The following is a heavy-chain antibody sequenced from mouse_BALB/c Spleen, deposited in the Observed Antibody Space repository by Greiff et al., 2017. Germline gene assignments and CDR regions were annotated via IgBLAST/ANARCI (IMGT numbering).Heavy chain of an antibody. V-gene: IGHV4-1*02. CDR3: ARPLFMITTQAWFAY. J-gene: IGHJ3*01. CDR2: INPDSSTI. D-gene: IGHD2-4*01. Sequence: EVKLVESGGGLVQPGGSLKLSCAASGFDFSRYWMSWVRQAPGKGLEWIGEINPDSSTINYTPSLKDKFIISRDNAKNTLYLQMSKVRSEDTALYYCARPLFMITTQAWFAYWGQGTLVTVSA. CDR1: GFDFSRYW.